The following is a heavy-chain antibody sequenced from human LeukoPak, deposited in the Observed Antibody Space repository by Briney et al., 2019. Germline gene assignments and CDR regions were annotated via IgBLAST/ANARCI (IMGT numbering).Heavy chain of an antibody. V-gene: IGHV3-30-3*01. CDR2: ISYDGSNK. J-gene: IGHJ4*02. Sequence: GGSLRLSCAASGFTFSSYAMHWVRQAPGKGLEWVAVISYDGSNKYYADSVKGRFTISRDNSKNTLYLQMNSLRAEDTAVYYCARGPHSSGWYVRFVGYSDYWGQGTLVTVSS. CDR1: GFTFSSYA. CDR3: ARGPHSSGWYVRFVGYSDY. D-gene: IGHD6-19*01.